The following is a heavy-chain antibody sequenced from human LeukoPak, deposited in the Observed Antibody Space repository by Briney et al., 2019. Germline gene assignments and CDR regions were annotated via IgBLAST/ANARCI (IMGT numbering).Heavy chain of an antibody. J-gene: IGHJ6*03. CDR1: GGTCSSYA. D-gene: IGHD2-2*01. Sequence: SVKVSCKASGGTCSSYAISWVRQAPGQGLEWMGGIIPIFGTANYAQKFQGRVTITTDESTSTAYMELRSLRSDDTAVYYCARDASSTTAEGYMDVWGKGTTVTVSS. CDR3: ARDASSTTAEGYMDV. V-gene: IGHV1-69*05. CDR2: IIPIFGTA.